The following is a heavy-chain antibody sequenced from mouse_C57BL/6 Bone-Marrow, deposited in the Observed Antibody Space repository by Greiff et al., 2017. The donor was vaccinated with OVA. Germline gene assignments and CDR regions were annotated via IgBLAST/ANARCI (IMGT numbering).Heavy chain of an antibody. CDR2: IYPGGGYT. CDR1: GYTFTNYW. Sequence: VHLVESGAELVRPGTSVKMSCKASGYTFTNYWIGWAKQRPGHGLEWIGDIYPGGGYTNYNEKFKGKATLTADKSSSTAYMQFSSLTSEDSAIYYCARGDGSSYDWYFDVWGTGTTVTVSS. CDR3: ARGDGSSYDWYFDV. D-gene: IGHD1-1*01. V-gene: IGHV1-63*01. J-gene: IGHJ1*03.